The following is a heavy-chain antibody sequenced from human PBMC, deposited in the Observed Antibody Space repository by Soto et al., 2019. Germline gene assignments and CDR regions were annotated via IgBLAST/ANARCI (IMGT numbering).Heavy chain of an antibody. V-gene: IGHV5-51*01. CDR3: VIHCTRNYYGSVSYYWFDP. Sequence: ESLKISCKGSGYSFTSYWIGWVRQMPGKGLEWMGIIYPGDSDTRYSPSFQGQDTISADKSISTAYLQWSSLKASDTAMYFCVIHCTRNYYGSVSYYWFDPWGQGTLVTVSS. CDR2: IYPGDSDT. D-gene: IGHD3-10*01. CDR1: GYSFTSYW. J-gene: IGHJ5*02.